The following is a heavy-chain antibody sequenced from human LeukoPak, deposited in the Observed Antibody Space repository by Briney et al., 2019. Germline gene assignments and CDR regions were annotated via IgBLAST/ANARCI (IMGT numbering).Heavy chain of an antibody. Sequence: SETLSLTCAVYGGSFSGYYWSWIRQPPGKGLEWIGEINHSGSTNYNPSLKSRVTISVDTSKNQFSLKLSSVTAADTAVYYCASRLLWFGELLGGYYFDYWGQGTLVTVSS. D-gene: IGHD3-10*01. J-gene: IGHJ4*02. CDR2: INHSGST. CDR3: ASRLLWFGELLGGYYFDY. V-gene: IGHV4-34*01. CDR1: GGSFSGYY.